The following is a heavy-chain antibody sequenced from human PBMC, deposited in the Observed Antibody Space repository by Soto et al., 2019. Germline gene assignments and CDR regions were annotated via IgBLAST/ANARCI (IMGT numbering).Heavy chain of an antibody. CDR1: GYAFTTYG. CDR2: ISAHNGNT. J-gene: IGHJ4*02. D-gene: IGHD3-10*01. Sequence: QVHLVQSGAEVKKPGASVKVSCKGSGYAFTTYGITWVRQAPGQGLEWMGWISAHNGNTNYAQKLQGRVTVTRDTSTSPAYMEVRGLRSDETAVYDCARGRYGAYWGQGALVTVSS. V-gene: IGHV1-18*01. CDR3: ARGRYGAY.